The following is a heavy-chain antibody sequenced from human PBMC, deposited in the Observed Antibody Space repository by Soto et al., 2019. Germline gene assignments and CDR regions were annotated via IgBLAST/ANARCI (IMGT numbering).Heavy chain of an antibody. CDR1: GFTFSSYW. CDR3: AREDRSLEWSYSYYYFMDV. D-gene: IGHD3-3*01. J-gene: IGHJ6*03. V-gene: IGHV3-7*01. CDR2: IKQDGSEK. Sequence: GGSLRLSCAASGFTFSSYWMSWVRQAPGKGLEWVANIKQDGSEKYYVDSVKGRFTISRDNAKNSLYLQMNSLRAEDTALYYCAREDRSLEWSYSYYYFMDVWGKGTTVTVSS.